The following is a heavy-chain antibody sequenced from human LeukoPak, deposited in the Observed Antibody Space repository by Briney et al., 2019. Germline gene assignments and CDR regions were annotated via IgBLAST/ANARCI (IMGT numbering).Heavy chain of an antibody. CDR2: ISAYNGNT. CDR3: ARLVGAFTSPDAFDI. D-gene: IGHD1-26*01. V-gene: IGHV1-18*01. CDR1: GYTFTSYG. Sequence: GASVKVSCKASGYTFTSYGISWVRQAPGQGLEWMGWISAYNGNTNYAQKLQGRVTMTTDTSTSTAYMELRSLRSDDTAVYYCARLVGAFTSPDAFDIWGQGTMVTVSS. J-gene: IGHJ3*02.